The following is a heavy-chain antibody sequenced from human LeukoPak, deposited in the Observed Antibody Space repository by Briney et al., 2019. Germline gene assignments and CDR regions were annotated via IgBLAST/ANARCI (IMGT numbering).Heavy chain of an antibody. J-gene: IGHJ4*02. CDR1: EFTFSSYW. V-gene: IGHV3-23*01. CDR3: AKGTCSGGSCYSGSGYYFDY. CDR2: ISGSGGST. D-gene: IGHD2-15*01. Sequence: GGSLRLSCVASEFTFSSYWMSWVRQAPGKGLEWVSAISGSGGSTYYADSVKGRFTISRDNSKNTLYLQMNSLRAEDTAVYYCAKGTCSGGSCYSGSGYYFDYWGQGTLVTVSS.